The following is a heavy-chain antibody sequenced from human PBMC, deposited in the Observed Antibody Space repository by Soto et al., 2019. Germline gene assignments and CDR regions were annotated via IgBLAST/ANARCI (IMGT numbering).Heavy chain of an antibody. J-gene: IGHJ4*02. CDR2: IYYSGST. CDR1: GGSVSSGSYY. D-gene: IGHD5-18*01. CDR3: ASGYSYGHDFDY. V-gene: IGHV4-61*01. Sequence: SETLSITCTVSGGSVSSGSYYWSWIRQPPGKGLEWIGYIYYSGSTNYNPSLKSRVTISVDTSKNQFSLKLSSVTAADTAVYYCASGYSYGHDFDYWGQGTLVTVSS.